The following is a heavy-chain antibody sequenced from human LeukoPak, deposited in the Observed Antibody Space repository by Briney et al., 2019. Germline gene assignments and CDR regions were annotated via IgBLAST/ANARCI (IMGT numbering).Heavy chain of an antibody. J-gene: IGHJ5*02. D-gene: IGHD3-10*01. CDR2: ISGSGGTT. CDR3: AKDFGELSP. Sequence: GGSLRLSCAASGFAFSNYAMSWVRQAPGKGLEWVSAISGSGGTTFYADSVKGRFTISRDNSKNTLYLQMNSLRAEDTAVYYCAKDFGELSPWGQGTLVTVSS. CDR1: GFAFSNYA. V-gene: IGHV3-23*01.